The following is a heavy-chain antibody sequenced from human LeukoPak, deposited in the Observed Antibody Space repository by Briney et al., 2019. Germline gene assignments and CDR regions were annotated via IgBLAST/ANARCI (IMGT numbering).Heavy chain of an antibody. V-gene: IGHV4-39*01. CDR2: IYYSGST. CDR1: GGSISSNSYY. Sequence: PSETLSLTCAVSGGSISSNSYYWGWIRQPPGKGLEWTGSIYYSGSTYYNPSLKSRVTISVDTSKNQFSLKLSSVTAADTAVYYCARTRYYYNSRSYGAPYYFDYWGQGTLVTVSS. CDR3: ARTRYYYNSRSYGAPYYFDY. J-gene: IGHJ4*02. D-gene: IGHD3-10*01.